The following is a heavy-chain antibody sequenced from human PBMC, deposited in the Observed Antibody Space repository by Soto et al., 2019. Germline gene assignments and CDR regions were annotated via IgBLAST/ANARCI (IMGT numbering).Heavy chain of an antibody. Sequence: GEALKISGEGSGYSVTTYWIGWVRQMPGKGLEWMGVIYPGDSDTRYSPSFQGQVTISVDKSISTAYLQWSSLRASDAAMYYCARVGNDSYFDYWGQGALVTVSS. D-gene: IGHD1-1*01. CDR1: GYSVTTYW. CDR2: IYPGDSDT. CDR3: ARVGNDSYFDY. J-gene: IGHJ4*01. V-gene: IGHV5-51*01.